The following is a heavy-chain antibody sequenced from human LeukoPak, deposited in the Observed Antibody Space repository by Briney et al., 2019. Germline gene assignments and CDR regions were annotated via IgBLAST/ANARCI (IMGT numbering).Heavy chain of an antibody. CDR1: GYTFTGYY. D-gene: IGHD1-1*01. CDR2: INPNSGGT. CDR3: AGSLEEWYFDI. J-gene: IGHJ2*01. V-gene: IGHV1-2*02. Sequence: GASVKVSCTASGYTFTGYYMHWVRQAPGQGLEWMGWINPNSGGTNYAQKFQGRVTMTRDTSISTAYMELSRLSSEDTAVYYCAGSLEEWYFDIWGRGTLVTVSS.